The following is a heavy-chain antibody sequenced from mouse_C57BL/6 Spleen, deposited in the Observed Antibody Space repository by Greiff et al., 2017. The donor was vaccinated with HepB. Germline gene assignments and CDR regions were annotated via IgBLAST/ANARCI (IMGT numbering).Heavy chain of an antibody. CDR3: TRQRGNYYGSSWFDY. Sequence: EVMLVESGGGLVKPGGSLKLSCAASGFTFSSYTMSWVRQTPEKRLEWVATISGGGGNTYYPDSVKGRFTISRDNAKNTLYLQMSSLRSEDTALYYCTRQRGNYYGSSWFDYWGQGTTLTVSS. CDR2: ISGGGGNT. CDR1: GFTFSSYT. D-gene: IGHD1-1*01. J-gene: IGHJ2*01. V-gene: IGHV5-9*01.